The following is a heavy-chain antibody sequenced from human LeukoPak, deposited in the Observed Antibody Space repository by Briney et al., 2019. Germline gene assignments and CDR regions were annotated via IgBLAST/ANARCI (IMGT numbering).Heavy chain of an antibody. Sequence: ASVKVSCKASGYTFTGYYSHWVRQAPGQGLEWMGWINPRSGGTNYAPKFRGTVTVTRDTSISTAYMELSGLRSDDTAFYYCARGSPLSFDIVLVIYALDFWGQGTLVTVSS. J-gene: IGHJ4*02. CDR2: INPRSGGT. CDR1: GYTFTGYY. CDR3: ARGSPLSFDIVLVIYALDF. D-gene: IGHD2-8*02. V-gene: IGHV1-2*02.